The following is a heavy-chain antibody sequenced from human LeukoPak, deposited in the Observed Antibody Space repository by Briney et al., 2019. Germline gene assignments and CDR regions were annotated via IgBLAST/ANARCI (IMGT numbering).Heavy chain of an antibody. CDR2: ISISGTTI. V-gene: IGHV3-48*03. J-gene: IGHJ4*02. Sequence: GGSLRLSCAASGFTFSDYEMNWVRQAPGKGLEWLSHISISGTTIHYADSVKGRFTISRDNAKNSVYLQMPSLSAEDTAVYYCAAVIDYWGQGTLVTVSS. CDR1: GFTFSDYE. CDR3: AAVIDY.